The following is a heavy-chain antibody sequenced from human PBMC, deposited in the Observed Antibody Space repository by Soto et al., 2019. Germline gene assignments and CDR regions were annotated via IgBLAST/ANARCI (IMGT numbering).Heavy chain of an antibody. Sequence: SETLSLTCTVSGGSINSYYWSWIRQPPGEGLEWIGYIYSSGSTTYNPSLKSRVTISVDSSNNQFSLNLSSVTAAATAVYYCARLGGYSGYPASWGQGTLVTVSS. J-gene: IGHJ5*02. D-gene: IGHD5-12*01. CDR1: GGSINSYY. V-gene: IGHV4-59*01. CDR3: ARLGGYSGYPAS. CDR2: IYSSGST.